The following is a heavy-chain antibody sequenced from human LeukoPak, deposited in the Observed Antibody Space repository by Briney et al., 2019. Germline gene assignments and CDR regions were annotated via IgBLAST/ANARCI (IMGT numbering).Heavy chain of an antibody. CDR3: ARLASGYFDY. Sequence: PSETLSLTCTVSGGSISSGSYYWSWIRQPAGKGLEWIGRIYTSGSTNYNPSLKSRVTISVDTSKNQFSPKLSSVTAADTAVYYCARLASGYFDYWGQGTLVTVSS. CDR2: IYTSGST. D-gene: IGHD3-3*01. CDR1: GGSISSGSYY. V-gene: IGHV4-61*02. J-gene: IGHJ4*02.